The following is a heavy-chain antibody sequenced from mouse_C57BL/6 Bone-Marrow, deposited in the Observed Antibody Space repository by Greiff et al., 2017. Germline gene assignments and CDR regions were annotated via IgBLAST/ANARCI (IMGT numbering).Heavy chain of an antibody. J-gene: IGHJ1*03. Sequence: EVKVEESGAELVKPGASVKLSCTASGFNIKDYYMHWVKQRTEQGLEWIGRIDPEDGETKYAPKFQGKATITADTSSNTAYLQLSSLTSEDTAVYYCARGLWLRLRYFDVWGTGTTVTVSS. V-gene: IGHV14-2*01. CDR3: ARGLWLRLRYFDV. CDR2: IDPEDGET. D-gene: IGHD2-2*01. CDR1: GFNIKDYY.